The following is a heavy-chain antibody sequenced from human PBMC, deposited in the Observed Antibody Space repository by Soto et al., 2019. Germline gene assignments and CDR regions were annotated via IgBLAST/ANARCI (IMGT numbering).Heavy chain of an antibody. CDR3: ARDYYDSSGYSNWFDP. CDR1: GYTFTGYA. V-gene: IGHV1-3*01. D-gene: IGHD3-22*01. CDR2: INAGNGNT. Sequence: ASVKVSCKASGYTFTGYAMHWVRQAPGQRLEWMGWINAGNGNTKYAQKLQGRVTMTTDTSTSTAYMELRSLRSDDTAVYYCARDYYDSSGYSNWFDPWGQGTLVTVSS. J-gene: IGHJ5*02.